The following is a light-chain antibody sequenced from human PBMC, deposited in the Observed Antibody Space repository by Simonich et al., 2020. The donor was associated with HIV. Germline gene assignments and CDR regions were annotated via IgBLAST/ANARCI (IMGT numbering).Light chain of an antibody. V-gene: IGKV4-1*01. J-gene: IGKJ2*01. Sequence: DIVMTQSPDSLAVSLGERATINCKSRQSVLYSSNNKNYLAWYQQKPGQPPKLLIYWASTRESGVPDRFSGSGSGTDFTLTISSLQAEDVAVYYCQQYYTTPYTFGQGTTLEIK. CDR2: WAS. CDR1: QSVLYSSNNKNY. CDR3: QQYYTTPYT.